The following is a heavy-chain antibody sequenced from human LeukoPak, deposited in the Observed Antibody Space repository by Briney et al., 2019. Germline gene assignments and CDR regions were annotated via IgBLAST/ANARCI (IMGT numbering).Heavy chain of an antibody. D-gene: IGHD3-10*01. Sequence: SETLSLTCTVSGGSISSSDYYWSWIRQPPGKGLEWIASNGGTTYYNPSLKSRVTISVDTSKNQFSLRLSSVTAADTAVYLCARYVVYGSGKYYFDYWGQGSLVTVSS. CDR1: GGSISSSDYY. V-gene: IGHV4-39*01. CDR2: NGGTT. CDR3: ARYVVYGSGKYYFDY. J-gene: IGHJ4*02.